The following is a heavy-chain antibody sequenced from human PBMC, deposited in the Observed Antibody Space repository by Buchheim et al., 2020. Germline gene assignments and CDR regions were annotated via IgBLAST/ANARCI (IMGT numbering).Heavy chain of an antibody. Sequence: QVQLQESGPGLVKPSQTLSLTCTVSGGSISSGGYYWTWIRQHPGKGLEWIGYIYYSGNTYYNPSLKSRVIISIDTSKNQFSLNLSSVTAADTAVYYCARGTVVTPSWFDPWGQETL. CDR1: GGSISSGGYY. CDR2: IYYSGNT. J-gene: IGHJ5*02. D-gene: IGHD4-23*01. CDR3: ARGTVVTPSWFDP. V-gene: IGHV4-31*03.